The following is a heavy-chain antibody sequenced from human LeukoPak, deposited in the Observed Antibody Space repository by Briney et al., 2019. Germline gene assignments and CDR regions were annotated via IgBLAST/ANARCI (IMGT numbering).Heavy chain of an antibody. CDR1: GFTFSSYW. CDR2: ISYDGGNK. CDR3: AKVRHYYDSSGYYL. J-gene: IGHJ4*02. V-gene: IGHV3-30*18. Sequence: AGGSLRLSCAASGFTFSSYWMGWVRQAPGKGLDWVAVISYDGGNKYYADSVKGRFTISRDNSKNTLYLQMNSLRAEDTAVYYCAKVRHYYDSSGYYLWGQGTLVTVSS. D-gene: IGHD3-22*01.